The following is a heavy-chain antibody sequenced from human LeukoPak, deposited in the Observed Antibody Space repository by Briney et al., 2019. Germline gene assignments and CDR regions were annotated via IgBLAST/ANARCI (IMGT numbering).Heavy chain of an antibody. Sequence: SETLSLTCTVSGGSISSTNYYWGWIRQPPGKGLEWIGSIYYSGSTYYNPSLKSRVTISVDTSKNHFSLKLSSVTAADTAVYYCARGDTGYFDYWGQGTLVTVSS. D-gene: IGHD3-16*01. CDR1: GGSISSTNYY. J-gene: IGHJ4*02. CDR2: IYYSGST. CDR3: ARGDTGYFDY. V-gene: IGHV4-39*02.